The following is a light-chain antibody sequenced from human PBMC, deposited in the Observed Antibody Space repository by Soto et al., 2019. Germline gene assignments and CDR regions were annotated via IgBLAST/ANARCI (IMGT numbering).Light chain of an antibody. CDR2: EVS. V-gene: IGLV2-8*01. CDR1: SSDVGVYKY. Sequence: QSALTQPPSASGSPGQSVTISCTGTSSDVGVYKYVSWYQQHPGKAPKLMIYEVSKRPSGVPDRFSGSKSGNTASLTVSGLQAEDEADYYCRSYAGSNDVVFGGGTKLTVL. J-gene: IGLJ2*01. CDR3: RSYAGSNDVV.